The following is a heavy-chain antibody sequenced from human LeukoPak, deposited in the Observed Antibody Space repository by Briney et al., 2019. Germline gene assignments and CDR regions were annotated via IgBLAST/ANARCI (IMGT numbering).Heavy chain of an antibody. CDR1: GYTFIGYY. Sequence: GASVKVSCKASGYTFIGYYIHWVRRAPGQGLEWMGWINPNSGDTNYAQKFQGRVTMTRDTSISTAYMELSSLRSDDTAVYYCARAVYSSSSYDAFDIWGQGTMVTVSS. D-gene: IGHD6-6*01. J-gene: IGHJ3*02. CDR2: INPNSGDT. CDR3: ARAVYSSSSYDAFDI. V-gene: IGHV1-2*02.